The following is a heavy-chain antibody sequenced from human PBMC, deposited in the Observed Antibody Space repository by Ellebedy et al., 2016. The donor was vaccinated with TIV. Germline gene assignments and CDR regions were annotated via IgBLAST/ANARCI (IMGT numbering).Heavy chain of an antibody. V-gene: IGHV3-48*04. Sequence: GGSLRLSCAASGFSFNTYGLNWARQAPGKGPEWISYISTGSNAIYYADSVKGRFTISRDNARNSLYLQMNSLRAEDTALYYCAKSIVDKRASDYWGQGTLVTVSS. CDR3: AKSIVDKRASDY. J-gene: IGHJ4*02. CDR1: GFSFNTYG. D-gene: IGHD1-26*01. CDR2: ISTGSNAI.